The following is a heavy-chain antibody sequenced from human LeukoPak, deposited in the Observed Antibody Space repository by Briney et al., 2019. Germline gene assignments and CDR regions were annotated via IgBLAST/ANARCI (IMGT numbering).Heavy chain of an antibody. Sequence: SVKVSCKASAGTFSSYAISCVRQAPGQGLESMGRIIPIFGTANYAQKFQGRVTITTDESTSTAYMELSSLRSEDTAVYYCARESYIVATITGFDYWGQGTLVTVSS. CDR2: IIPIFGTA. J-gene: IGHJ4*02. V-gene: IGHV1-69*05. D-gene: IGHD5-12*01. CDR3: ARESYIVATITGFDY. CDR1: AGTFSSYA.